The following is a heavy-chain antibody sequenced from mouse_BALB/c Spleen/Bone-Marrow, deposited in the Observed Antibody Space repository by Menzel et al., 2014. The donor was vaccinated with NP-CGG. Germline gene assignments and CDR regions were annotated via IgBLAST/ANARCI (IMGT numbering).Heavy chain of an antibody. CDR1: GDSITSGY. J-gene: IGHJ2*01. CDR3: ATYDGYCFDY. V-gene: IGHV3-8*02. Sequence: EVNVVESGPGLVKPSQTLSLTCSVTGDSITSGYWNWIRKFPGNKLEYMGYISYSGNTYYNPSLKSRISITRDTSKNQYYLQLNSVTTEDTATYYCATYDGYCFDYWGQGTTLTVSS. D-gene: IGHD2-3*01. CDR2: ISYSGNT.